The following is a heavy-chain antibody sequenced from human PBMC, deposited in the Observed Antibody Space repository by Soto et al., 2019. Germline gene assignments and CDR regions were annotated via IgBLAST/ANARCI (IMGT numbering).Heavy chain of an antibody. CDR1: GFTFSSYA. V-gene: IGHV3-23*01. CDR2: ISGSGGST. Sequence: GGSLRLSCAASGFTFSSYAMSWVRQAPGKGLEWVSAISGSGGSTYYADSVKGRFTISRDNSKNTLYLQMNSLRAEDTAVYYCAKGYYRIVVVHIDYWGQGTLVTVS. CDR3: AKGYYRIVVVHIDY. J-gene: IGHJ4*02. D-gene: IGHD3-22*01.